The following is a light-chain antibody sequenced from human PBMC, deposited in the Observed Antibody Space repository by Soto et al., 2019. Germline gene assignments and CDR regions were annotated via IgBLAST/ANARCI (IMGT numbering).Light chain of an antibody. Sequence: QSALTQPASVSGSPGQSITISCTGTSSDVGGHNYVSWYQQHPGIAPKLMIYDVSDRPSGVSNRFSGSKSGNTASLTISGLLTEDEADYYCSSYTSSSTLVFGGGTKLTVL. J-gene: IGLJ3*02. CDR2: DVS. CDR3: SSYTSSSTLV. CDR1: SSDVGGHNY. V-gene: IGLV2-14*01.